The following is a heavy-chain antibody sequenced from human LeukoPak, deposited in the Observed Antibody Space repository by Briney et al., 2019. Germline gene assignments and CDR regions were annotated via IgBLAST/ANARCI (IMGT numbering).Heavy chain of an antibody. Sequence: PGGSLRLSCAASGFTFSSYGMSWVRQAPGKGLEWVSALSGGGDITYYADSVKGRFTISRDNSKNTLYLQVNSLRAEDTAIYYCAKDQLGAMLYFDYWGQGTLVTVSS. CDR2: LSGGGDIT. CDR1: GFTFSSYG. D-gene: IGHD3-16*01. CDR3: AKDQLGAMLYFDY. J-gene: IGHJ4*02. V-gene: IGHV3-23*01.